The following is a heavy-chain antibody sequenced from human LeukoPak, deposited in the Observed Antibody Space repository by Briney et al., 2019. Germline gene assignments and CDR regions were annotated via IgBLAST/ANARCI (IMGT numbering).Heavy chain of an antibody. CDR3: ARQRDYGDYLDAFDV. J-gene: IGHJ3*01. Sequence: SETLSLTCTVSGGSISSYWWTWIRQPPGKGLEWIGYIYYSGSTNYNPSLKSRVTISVDTSKNQFSLKLSSVTAADTAVHYCARQRDYGDYLDAFDVWGQGTMVTVSS. CDR1: GGSISSYW. V-gene: IGHV4-59*08. CDR2: IYYSGST. D-gene: IGHD4-17*01.